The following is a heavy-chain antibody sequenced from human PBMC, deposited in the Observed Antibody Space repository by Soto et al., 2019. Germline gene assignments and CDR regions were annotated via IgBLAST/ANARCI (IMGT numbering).Heavy chain of an antibody. D-gene: IGHD3-22*01. CDR3: ATIQYYYDSSGYSPEAFDI. V-gene: IGHV3-74*01. Sequence: EVQLVESGGGLVQPGGSLRLSCAASGFTFSSYWMHWVRQAPGKGLVWVSRINSDGSSTSYADSVKGRFTISRDNAKNPLYLQRNSLGADDTAVYYCATIQYYYDSSGYSPEAFDIWGQGTMVTVSS. CDR1: GFTFSSYW. CDR2: INSDGSST. J-gene: IGHJ3*02.